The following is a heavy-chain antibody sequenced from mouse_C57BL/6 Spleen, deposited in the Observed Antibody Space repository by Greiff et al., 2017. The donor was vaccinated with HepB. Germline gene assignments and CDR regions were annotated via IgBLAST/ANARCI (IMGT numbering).Heavy chain of an antibody. V-gene: IGHV1-59*01. D-gene: IGHD2-5*01. CDR3: ARGRYSNYGGY. J-gene: IGHJ2*01. CDR1: GYTFTSYW. CDR2: IDPSDSYT. Sequence: QVQLQQPGAELVRPGTSVKLSCKASGYTFTSYWMHWVKQRPGQGLEWIGVIDPSDSYTNYNQKFKGKATLTVDTSSSTAYMQLSSLTSEDSAVYYCARGRYSNYGGYWGQGTTLTVSS.